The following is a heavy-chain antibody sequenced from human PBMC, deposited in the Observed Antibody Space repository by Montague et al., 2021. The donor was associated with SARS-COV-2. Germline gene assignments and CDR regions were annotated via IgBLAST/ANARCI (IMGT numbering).Heavy chain of an antibody. J-gene: IGHJ6*02. CDR3: ARECIPAPCAEWKILHYHGMDV. D-gene: IGHD6-13*01. Sequence: SETLSLTCTVSGGSISAYYWSWIRQPPGKGLEWIAYMYNSRSSNYNPSLKSRVSISVDTSKSQFSLKLTSVTAADTAVYYCARECIPAPCAEWKILHYHGMDVWGQGTTVTVSS. CDR2: MYNSRSS. V-gene: IGHV4-59*13. CDR1: GGSISAYY.